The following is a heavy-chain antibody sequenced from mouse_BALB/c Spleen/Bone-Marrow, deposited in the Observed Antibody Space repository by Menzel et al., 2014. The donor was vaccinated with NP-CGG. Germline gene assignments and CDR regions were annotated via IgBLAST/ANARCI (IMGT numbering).Heavy chain of an antibody. D-gene: IGHD2-4*01. CDR2: IDPANGNT. Sequence: EVMLVESGAELVKPGASVKLSCTASGFNIKDTYMHWVKQRPEQGLEWIGRIDPANGNTKYDPKFQGKATITADTSSNTAYLQLSSLTSGDTAVYYCARERDYDYAYAMDYWGQGTSVTVSS. J-gene: IGHJ4*01. CDR3: ARERDYDYAYAMDY. V-gene: IGHV14-3*02. CDR1: GFNIKDTY.